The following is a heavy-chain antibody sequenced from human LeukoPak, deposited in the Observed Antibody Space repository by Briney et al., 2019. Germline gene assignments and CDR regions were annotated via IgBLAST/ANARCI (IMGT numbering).Heavy chain of an antibody. CDR2: INPNSGGT. Sequence: GASVKVSCKASGYTFTSYYMHWVRQAPGQGLEWMGWINPNSGGTNYAQKFQGRVPMTRDTSISTAYMELSRLTSDDRAVYYCAREIDGAIAAAGTGAFDIWGQGTMVTVSS. V-gene: IGHV1-2*02. CDR1: GYTFTSYY. CDR3: AREIDGAIAAAGTGAFDI. D-gene: IGHD6-13*01. J-gene: IGHJ3*02.